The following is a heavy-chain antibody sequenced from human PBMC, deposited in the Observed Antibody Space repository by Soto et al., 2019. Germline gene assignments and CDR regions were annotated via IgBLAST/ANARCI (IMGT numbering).Heavy chain of an antibody. Sequence: GGSLRLSCAASGFTFSSYWMSWVRQAPWKGLEWVANIKQDGSEKYYVDSVKGRCTISRDNAKNSLYLQMNSLRAEDTAVYYCARVRGYDFWSGSLNYYYYYGMDVWGQGTTVTVSS. J-gene: IGHJ6*02. V-gene: IGHV3-7*05. D-gene: IGHD3-3*01. CDR3: ARVRGYDFWSGSLNYYYYYGMDV. CDR2: IKQDGSEK. CDR1: GFTFSSYW.